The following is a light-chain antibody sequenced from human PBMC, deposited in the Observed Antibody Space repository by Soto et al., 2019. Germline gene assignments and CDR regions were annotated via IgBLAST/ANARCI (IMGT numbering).Light chain of an antibody. V-gene: IGLV2-14*01. J-gene: IGLJ1*01. CDR2: DVS. CDR3: SSYTSSSTYV. CDR1: SSDVGYYNY. Sequence: LTQPAYVSGSPGQSITISCKGTSSDVGYYNYVSWYQQHPGKAPKLVIYDVSNRPSGVSNRFSGSKSGNTASLTISGLQAEDEADYHCSSYTSSSTYVFGSGTKVTVL.